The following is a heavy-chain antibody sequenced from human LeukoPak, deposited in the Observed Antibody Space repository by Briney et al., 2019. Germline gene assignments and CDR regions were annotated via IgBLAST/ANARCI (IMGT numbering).Heavy chain of an antibody. CDR2: IYTSGST. CDR3: ASCEVACIGVDY. D-gene: IGHD6-19*01. V-gene: IGHV4-61*02. Sequence: SETLSLTCTVSGGSLSSGSYYWGWNRQPAGTGLEWIGRIYTSGSTNYNPSLKSRVTISVDTSKNQFSLKLSSVTAADTAVYYCASCEVACIGVDYWGQGTLVTVSS. J-gene: IGHJ4*02. CDR1: GGSLSSGSYY.